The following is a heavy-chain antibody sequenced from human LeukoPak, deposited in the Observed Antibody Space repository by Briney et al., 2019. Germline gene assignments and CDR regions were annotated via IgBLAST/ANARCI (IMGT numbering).Heavy chain of an antibody. CDR3: ARDRGYNTGWYNWFDP. D-gene: IGHD6-19*01. Sequence: PGGSLRLSCAASGFTFNNYVMHGVRRAPGKGLEWVASIRDDGNNEFYADSVKGRFNISRDNSKNTLYLQMFSLRDEDTAVYHCARDRGYNTGWYNWFDPWGQGTPVTVSS. CDR2: IRDDGNNE. V-gene: IGHV3-30*02. J-gene: IGHJ5*02. CDR1: GFTFNNYV.